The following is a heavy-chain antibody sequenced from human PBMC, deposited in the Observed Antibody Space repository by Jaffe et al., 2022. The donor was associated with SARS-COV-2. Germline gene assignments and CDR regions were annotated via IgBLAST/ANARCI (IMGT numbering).Heavy chain of an antibody. V-gene: IGHV1-46*04. CDR3: ARGGGLGYCSGGSCYLFDY. Sequence: QVQLVQSGAEVKKPGASVKVSCKASGYTLTSNYMHWVRQAPGQGLEWMGIINPSSGGTSYAQKLQGRVTMTRDTSTSTVYMELSSLRSEDTAVYYCARGGGLGYCSGGSCYLFDYWGQGTLVTVSS. CDR2: INPSSGGT. J-gene: IGHJ4*02. CDR1: GYTLTSNY. D-gene: IGHD2-15*01.